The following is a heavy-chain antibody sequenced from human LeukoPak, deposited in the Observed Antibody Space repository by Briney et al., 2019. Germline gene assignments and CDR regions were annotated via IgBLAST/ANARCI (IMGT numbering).Heavy chain of an antibody. CDR2: IYYSGST. CDR1: GGSISSYY. CDR3: ARGGGGYGSGTFDY. V-gene: IGHV4-59*01. Sequence: SETLSLTCTVSGGSISSYYWSWIRQPPWKGLEWIGYIYYSGSTNYNPSLKSRVTISVDTSKNQFSLKLSSVTAADTAVYYCARGGGGYGSGTFDYWGQGTLVTVSS. J-gene: IGHJ4*02. D-gene: IGHD3-10*01.